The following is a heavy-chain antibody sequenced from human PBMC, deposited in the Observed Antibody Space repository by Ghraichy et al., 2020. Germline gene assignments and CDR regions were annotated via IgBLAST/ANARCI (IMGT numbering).Heavy chain of an antibody. CDR1: GGSISSYY. Sequence: SETLSLTCTVSGGSISSYYWSWIRQPPGKGLEWIGYIYYSGSTNYNPSLKSRVTISVDTSKNQFSLKLSSVTAADTAVYYCASNFGGDYSMGGWFDPWGQGTLVTVSS. CDR3: ASNFGGDYSMGGWFDP. CDR2: IYYSGST. D-gene: IGHD4-17*01. V-gene: IGHV4-59*01. J-gene: IGHJ5*02.